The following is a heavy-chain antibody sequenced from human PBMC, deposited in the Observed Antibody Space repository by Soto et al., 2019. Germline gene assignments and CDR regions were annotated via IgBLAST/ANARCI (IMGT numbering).Heavy chain of an antibody. CDR1: GGSISSGDYY. D-gene: IGHD6-13*01. CDR2: IYYSGST. CDR3: ARDRIAASVTVQRSSYSGIDA. Sequence: SENLCVTCTVSGGSISSGDYYWSWIRQPPGKGLEWIGYIYYSGSTYYNPSLKSRVTISVDTSKNQFSLKLSSVTAADTAVYYCARDRIAASVTVQRSSYSGIDAWGPGT. V-gene: IGHV4-30-4*01. J-gene: IGHJ5*01.